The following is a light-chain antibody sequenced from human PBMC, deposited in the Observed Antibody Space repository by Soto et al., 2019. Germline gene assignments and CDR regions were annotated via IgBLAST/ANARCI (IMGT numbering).Light chain of an antibody. CDR3: QQYGSSPPYT. J-gene: IGKJ2*01. CDR1: QSVSGSY. CDR2: GSS. V-gene: IGKV3-20*01. Sequence: EIVLTQSPGTLSLSQGERATLSCRASQSVSGSYLAWYQQKPGQSPRLLIYGSSDRATGIPDRFSGSGSGTDFTLTISRVEPEDFAVYYCQQYGSSPPYTFGQGTKLEIK.